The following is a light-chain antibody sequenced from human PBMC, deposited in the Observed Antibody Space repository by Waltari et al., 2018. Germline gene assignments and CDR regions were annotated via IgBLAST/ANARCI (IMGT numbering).Light chain of an antibody. CDR2: AAS. CDR1: QDIRSW. J-gene: IGKJ1*01. CDR3: QQSHSAPRT. V-gene: IGKV1-39*01. Sequence: DIQMTQSPSTLSASVGDRITITCRASQDIRSWLAWYQQKPGKAPELLIFAASSLESGVPSRFSGSGSGTDFTLTITSLQPEDFATYYCQQSHSAPRTFGQGTKVEIK.